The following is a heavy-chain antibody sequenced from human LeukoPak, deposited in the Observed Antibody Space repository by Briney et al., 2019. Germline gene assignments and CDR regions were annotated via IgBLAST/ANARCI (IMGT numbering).Heavy chain of an antibody. CDR1: GYTFTGYY. CDR2: INPNSGGT. Sequence: GASVKVSCKASGYTFTGYYMHWVRQAPGQGLEWMGWINPNSGGTNYAQKFQGRVTMTRDTSISTAYMELSRLRSDDTAVYYCARARSYCSSTSCSKRDCYGMDVWGQGTTVTVSS. J-gene: IGHJ6*02. D-gene: IGHD2-2*01. V-gene: IGHV1-2*02. CDR3: ARARSYCSSTSCSKRDCYGMDV.